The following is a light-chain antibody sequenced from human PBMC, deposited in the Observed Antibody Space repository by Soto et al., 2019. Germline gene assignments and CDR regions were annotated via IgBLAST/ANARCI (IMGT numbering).Light chain of an antibody. CDR2: GAS. J-gene: IGKJ1*01. CDR1: QSVSTNF. CDR3: QQYGRTSWT. V-gene: IGKV3-20*01. Sequence: EIVLTQSPGTLSLSPGEGATLSCRANQSVSTNFFAWYQQKPGQAPRLLIYGASTRATGIPDRFSGSGSGTDFTLTISSLVPEDFAVYYCQQYGRTSWTFGQGTKVDIK.